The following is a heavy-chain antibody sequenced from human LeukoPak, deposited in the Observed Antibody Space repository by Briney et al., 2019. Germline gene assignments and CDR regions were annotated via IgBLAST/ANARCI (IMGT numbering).Heavy chain of an antibody. CDR3: AKDTDIVVVPAAIPGAFDI. J-gene: IGHJ3*02. V-gene: IGHV3-23*01. CDR1: GFTFSSYA. D-gene: IGHD2-2*01. CDR2: ISGSGGST. Sequence: GGSLRLSCAASGFTFSSYAMSWVRQAPGKGLEWVSAISGSGGSTYYADSVKGRFTISRDNSKNTLYLQMNSLRAEDTAVYYCAKDTDIVVVPAAIPGAFDIWGQGTMATVSS.